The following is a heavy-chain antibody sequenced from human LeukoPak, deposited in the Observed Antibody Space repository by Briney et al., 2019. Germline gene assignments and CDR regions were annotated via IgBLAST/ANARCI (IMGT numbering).Heavy chain of an antibody. V-gene: IGHV3-11*05. Sequence: PGGSLRLSCAASGFTFSDYYMSWIRQAPGKGLEWVSYISSSSSYTNYADSVKGRFTISRDNAKNSLYLQMNSLRAEDTAVYYCARGVVCSGGSCYSTLGYFDYWGQGTLVTVSS. CDR2: ISSSSSYT. D-gene: IGHD2-15*01. CDR1: GFTFSDYY. CDR3: ARGVVCSGGSCYSTLGYFDY. J-gene: IGHJ4*02.